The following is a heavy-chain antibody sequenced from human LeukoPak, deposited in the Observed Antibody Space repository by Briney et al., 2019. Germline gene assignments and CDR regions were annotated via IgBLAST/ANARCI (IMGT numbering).Heavy chain of an antibody. CDR3: VRGTPTPGMDY. Sequence: ASVKVSCKASGYPFSAHFLNWVRQAPGQGLEWMGNIDTTTGNPRYAQDFTGRFVFSLDTSVSTAYLQITSLKAYDTAAYYCVRGTPTPGMDYWGQGTQVTVSS. V-gene: IGHV7-4-1*02. CDR1: GYPFSAHF. D-gene: IGHD3-10*01. J-gene: IGHJ4*02. CDR2: IDTTTGNP.